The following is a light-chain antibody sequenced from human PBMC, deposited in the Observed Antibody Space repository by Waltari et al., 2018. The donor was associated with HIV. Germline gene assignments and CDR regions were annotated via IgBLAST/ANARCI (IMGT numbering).Light chain of an antibody. Sequence: QSALTQPASVSGSPGQSITISCTGTSSDVGGYNYVSWYQHHPGNAPKLIIYEVSYRPSGVSDRVSGAKSGNTASLTSSGLQAEDETDYYCSSYTSSSTWVFGGGTKLTVL. V-gene: IGLV2-14*01. CDR2: EVS. CDR3: SSYTSSSTWV. CDR1: SSDVGGYNY. J-gene: IGLJ3*02.